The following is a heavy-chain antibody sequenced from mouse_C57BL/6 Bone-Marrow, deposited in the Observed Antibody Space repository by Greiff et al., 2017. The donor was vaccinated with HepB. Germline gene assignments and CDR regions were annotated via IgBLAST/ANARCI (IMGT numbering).Heavy chain of an antibody. V-gene: IGHV1-47*01. CDR3: ARSFYDYDGEVYAMDY. D-gene: IGHD2-4*01. J-gene: IGHJ4*01. Sequence: QVQLQQSGAELVKPGASVKMSCKASGYTFTTYPIEWMKQNHGKSLEWIGNFHPYNDDTKYNEKFKGKATLTVEKSSSTVYLELSRLTSDDSAVYYCARSFYDYDGEVYAMDYWGQGTSVTVSS. CDR1: GYTFTTYP. CDR2: FHPYNDDT.